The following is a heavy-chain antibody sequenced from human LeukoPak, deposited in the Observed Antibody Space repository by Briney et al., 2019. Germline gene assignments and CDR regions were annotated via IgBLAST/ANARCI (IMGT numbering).Heavy chain of an antibody. CDR1: GFNFRTFT. V-gene: IGHV3-21*06. CDR2: VSTCSTYT. CDR3: ARGRSGDGGLDP. J-gene: IGHJ5*02. D-gene: IGHD2-15*01. Sequence: GGSLRLSCAASGFNFRTFTMHGVRQDPGKGLEWVSSVSTCSTYTHYSDSVRGRFTVSRDNSQNALFLQVTSLRRDRNGAYYCARGRSGDGGLDPWGQGTLVTVSS.